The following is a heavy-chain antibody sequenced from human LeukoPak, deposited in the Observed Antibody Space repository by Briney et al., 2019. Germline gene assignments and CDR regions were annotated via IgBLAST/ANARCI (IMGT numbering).Heavy chain of an antibody. J-gene: IGHJ4*02. CDR2: ISYDGSNK. D-gene: IGHD2-15*01. CDR3: ARDGGIVVVVAALDY. Sequence: GGSLRLSCAASGFTFSSYAMHWVRQAPGKGLEWVAVISYDGSNKYYADSVKGRFTISRDNSKNTLYLQMNSLRAEDTAVYYCARDGGIVVVVAALDYWGQGTLVTVSS. CDR1: GFTFSSYA. V-gene: IGHV3-30*04.